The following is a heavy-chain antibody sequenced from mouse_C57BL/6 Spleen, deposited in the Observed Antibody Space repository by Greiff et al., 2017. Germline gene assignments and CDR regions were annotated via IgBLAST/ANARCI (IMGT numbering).Heavy chain of an antibody. J-gene: IGHJ2*01. D-gene: IGHD1-1*01. CDR2: INPNNGGT. V-gene: IGHV1-26*01. CDR3: ARVGMYYYGSKGY. Sequence: EVQLHPSGPELVKPGASVKISCKASGYTFTDYYMNWVKQSHGKSLEWIGAINPNNGGTSYNQKFKGKATLTVEQSSSTAYMELRSLTSEDSAVYYCARVGMYYYGSKGYWSQGTTLTVSA. CDR1: GYTFTDYY.